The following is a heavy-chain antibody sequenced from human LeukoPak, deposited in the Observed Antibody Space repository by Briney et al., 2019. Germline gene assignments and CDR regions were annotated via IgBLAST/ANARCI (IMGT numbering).Heavy chain of an antibody. V-gene: IGHV3-66*01. J-gene: IGHJ6*02. CDR1: GFTVSGNY. D-gene: IGHD5-12*01. CDR2: LYSGTTT. CDR3: ATERSGGYDTHQTDV. Sequence: TGGSLRLSCAASGFTVSGNYMSWVRQSPGKGLEWVAVLYSGTTTYYADSVQGRFIISRDSSKNTLYLQMNSLRVEDSAVYYCATERSGGYDTHQTDVWGQGTTVTVSS.